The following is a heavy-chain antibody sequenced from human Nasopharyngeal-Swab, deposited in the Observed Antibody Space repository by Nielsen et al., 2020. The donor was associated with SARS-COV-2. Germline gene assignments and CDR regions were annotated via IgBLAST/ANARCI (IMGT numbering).Heavy chain of an antibody. Sequence: GESLKISCAASGFTFSSYSMNWVRQAPGKGPEWVAVISYDGNDKYYADSVRGRFTISRDKSKSTLSLQMYSLRADDTAVYYCARLVGYGMDVWGQGTTVTVSS. CDR1: GFTFSSYS. CDR3: ARLVGYGMDV. J-gene: IGHJ6*02. CDR2: ISYDGNDK. V-gene: IGHV3-30*03. D-gene: IGHD1-26*01.